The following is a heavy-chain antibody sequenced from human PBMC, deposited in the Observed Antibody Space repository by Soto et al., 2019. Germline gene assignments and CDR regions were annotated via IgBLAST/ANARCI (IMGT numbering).Heavy chain of an antibody. D-gene: IGHD1-26*01. CDR2: IYFTGSP. J-gene: IGHJ4*02. V-gene: IGHV4-39*01. CDR1: GDSFSNNNYY. Sequence: QVQLQESGPGLVKPSETLFLTCTVSGDSFSNNNYYWGWIRQSPGTGLEWIASIYFTGSPQSNPSIRSRLTISVDTATNHFSLQLRSVTASDTAIYYCTRHSYTHPGIVDYWGQGTRVSVSS. CDR3: TRHSYTHPGIVDY.